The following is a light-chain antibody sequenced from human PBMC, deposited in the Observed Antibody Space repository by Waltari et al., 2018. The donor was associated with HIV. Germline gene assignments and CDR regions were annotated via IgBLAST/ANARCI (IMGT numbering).Light chain of an antibody. J-gene: IGKJ4*01. V-gene: IGKV4-1*01. CDR3: QQYYNTPLT. CDR1: QSIFYRSNCKNY. CDR2: WAS. Sequence: DIVMTQSPDSLAVSLGERTTLNCRSSQSIFYRSNCKNYLAWYQQKPGQPPKLPMVWASARESGVPDRFSGSGSGTDFTLTISSLQAEDVATYYCQQYYNTPLTFGGGTKVEI.